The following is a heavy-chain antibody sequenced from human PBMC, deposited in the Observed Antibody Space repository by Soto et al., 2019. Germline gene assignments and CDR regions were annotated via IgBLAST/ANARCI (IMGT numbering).Heavy chain of an antibody. J-gene: IGHJ3*02. CDR3: ARPFGGWGVTYAFDI. Sequence: PGGSLRLSCAASGFTFSSYWMSWVRQAPGKGLEWVANIKQDGSEKYYVDSVKGRFTISRDNAKNSLYLQMNSLRAEDTAVYYCARPFGGWGVTYAFDIWGQGTMVTVSS. V-gene: IGHV3-7*01. CDR2: IKQDGSEK. CDR1: GFTFSSYW. D-gene: IGHD3-16*01.